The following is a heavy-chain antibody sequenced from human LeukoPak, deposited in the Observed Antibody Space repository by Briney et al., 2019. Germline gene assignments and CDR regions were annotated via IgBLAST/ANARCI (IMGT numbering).Heavy chain of an antibody. J-gene: IGHJ4*02. CDR1: GFTFSNYA. Sequence: GRSLRLSCAASGFTFSNYAMHWVRQAPGKGLEWVAVISYDGSNKYYADSVKGRFTISRDNSKNTLYLQMNSLRPEDTAVYYCARGSGYSSSWYSGSFDYWGQGTLVTVSS. CDR2: ISYDGSNK. CDR3: ARGSGYSSSWYSGSFDY. V-gene: IGHV3-30-3*01. D-gene: IGHD6-13*01.